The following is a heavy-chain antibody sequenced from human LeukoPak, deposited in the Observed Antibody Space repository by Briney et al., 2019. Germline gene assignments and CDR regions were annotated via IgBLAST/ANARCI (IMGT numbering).Heavy chain of an antibody. CDR2: INPSGGST. Sequence: ASVKVSCKASGYTFTSYYMHWVRQAPGQGLEWMGIINPSGGSTSYAQKFQGRVTMTTDTSTSTAYMELRSLRSDDTAVYYCVRGRDSGSYPNYYYYMDVWGKGTTVTVSS. J-gene: IGHJ6*03. CDR3: VRGRDSGSYPNYYYYMDV. D-gene: IGHD1-26*01. CDR1: GYTFTSYY. V-gene: IGHV1-46*01.